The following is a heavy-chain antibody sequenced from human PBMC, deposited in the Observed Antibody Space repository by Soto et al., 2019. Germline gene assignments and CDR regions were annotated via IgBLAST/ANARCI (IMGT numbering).Heavy chain of an antibody. V-gene: IGHV1-69*08. Sequence: QVQLVQCGAEVKKPGSSVKVSRMASGGTFSSYTISWVRQAPGQGLEWMGRINPILGIANYAQKFQGRVTITADKSTSTAYMELSSLRSEDTAVYYCAREQYGGDPMIWGQGTLVTVSS. CDR3: AREQYGGDPMI. CDR1: GGTFSSYT. D-gene: IGHD2-21*02. J-gene: IGHJ4*02. CDR2: INPILGIA.